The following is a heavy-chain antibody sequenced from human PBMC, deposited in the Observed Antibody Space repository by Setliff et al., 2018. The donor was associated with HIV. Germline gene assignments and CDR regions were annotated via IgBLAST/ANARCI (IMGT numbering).Heavy chain of an antibody. J-gene: IGHJ3*02. D-gene: IGHD2-8*01. Sequence: ASVKVSCKASGYTFTGHFIHWVRQAPGQGLEWMGRIIPNSAGTNYAQKFQGRVTMTRDTSISTAYMELSRLRSDDTAVYYCATKVYRTNGVCLDAFDIWGQGTMVTVSS. V-gene: IGHV1-2*06. CDR2: IIPNSAGT. CDR3: ATKVYRTNGVCLDAFDI. CDR1: GYTFTGHF.